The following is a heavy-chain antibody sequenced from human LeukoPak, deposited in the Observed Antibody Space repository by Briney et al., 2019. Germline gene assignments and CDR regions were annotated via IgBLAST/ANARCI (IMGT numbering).Heavy chain of an antibody. CDR3: ARDSAYCGGDCYFGSFDY. V-gene: IGHV4-59*01. CDR2: IYYSGST. J-gene: IGHJ4*02. D-gene: IGHD2-21*02. Sequence: SETLSLTCTVSGGSISSYYWSWIRQPPGKGLEWIGYIYYSGSTNYNPSLKSRVTISVDTSKNQFSLKLSSVTAADTAVYYCARDSAYCGGDCYFGSFDYWGQGTLVTVSS. CDR1: GGSISSYY.